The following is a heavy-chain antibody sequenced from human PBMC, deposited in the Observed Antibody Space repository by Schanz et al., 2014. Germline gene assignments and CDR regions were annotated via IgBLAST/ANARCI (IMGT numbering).Heavy chain of an antibody. CDR1: GGSISSGTYY. D-gene: IGHD6-25*01. CDR2: IYTSGST. CDR3: AREPLSGYNWFDP. V-gene: IGHV4-61*02. Sequence: QLQLQESGPGLVKPSQTLSLTCIVSGGSISSGTYYWSWLRQPAGKGLEWIGRIYTSGSTNYNPSPKRRVTIPLATSKTQSSLKLSSVTAADTAVYYCAREPLSGYNWFDPWGQGSLVIVSS. J-gene: IGHJ5*02.